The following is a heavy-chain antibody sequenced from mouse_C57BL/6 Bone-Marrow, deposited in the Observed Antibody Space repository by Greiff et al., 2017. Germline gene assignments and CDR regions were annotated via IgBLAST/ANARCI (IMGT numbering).Heavy chain of an antibody. D-gene: IGHD1-1*01. CDR2: IHPNSGST. J-gene: IGHJ1*03. V-gene: IGHV1-64*01. CDR3: ARRTTVGSDWYFDV. Sequence: QVQLQQPGAELVKPGASVKLSCTASGYTFTSYWMHWVKQRPGQGLEWIGMIHPNSGSTNYDAKFQSKATLTVDKSSSTAYMQLSSLTSEDYASYYCARRTTVGSDWYFDVWGTGTTVTVSS. CDR1: GYTFTSYW.